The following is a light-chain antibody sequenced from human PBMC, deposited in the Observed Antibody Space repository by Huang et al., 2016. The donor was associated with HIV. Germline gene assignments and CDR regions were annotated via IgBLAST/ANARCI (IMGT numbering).Light chain of an antibody. CDR1: QSLSSSY. J-gene: IGKJ2*01. CDR2: GAS. V-gene: IGKV3-20*01. CDR3: QQYGTSPYT. Sequence: VLTQSPDTLSSSPGERVTVSCRASQSLSSSYITWYQQRPGQAPRLLIYGASTRATDIPDRFSGSGSWTDFTLTINRLEPADFAMYYCQQYGTSPYTFGQGTNLEIK.